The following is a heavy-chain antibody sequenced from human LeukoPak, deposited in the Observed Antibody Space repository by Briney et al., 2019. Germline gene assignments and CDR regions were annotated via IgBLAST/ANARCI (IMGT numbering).Heavy chain of an antibody. CDR3: ANPRYDSSGYYYVD. D-gene: IGHD3-22*01. J-gene: IGHJ4*02. V-gene: IGHV3-30*04. CDR1: GFTFSSYA. Sequence: GRSLRLSCAASGFTFSSYAMHWVRQAPGKGLEWVAVISYDGSNKYYADSVKGRFTISRDNSKNTLYLQMNSLRAEDTAVYYCANPRYDSSGYYYVDWGQGTLVTVSS. CDR2: ISYDGSNK.